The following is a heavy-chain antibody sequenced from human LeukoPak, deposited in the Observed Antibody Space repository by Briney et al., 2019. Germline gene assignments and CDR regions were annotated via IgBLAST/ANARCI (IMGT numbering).Heavy chain of an antibody. Sequence: PSETLSLTCNVSGDSLTSHFWSWIRQTPGKGLEWIGYVFHSGTTNYSPSLKRRVTISLDTSKRQFYLRLASVTDADTAVYYCARRMATVTDAFDIWGRGTMVSVSS. D-gene: IGHD5-24*01. CDR2: VFHSGTT. V-gene: IGHV4-59*08. CDR1: GDSLTSHF. CDR3: ARRMATVTDAFDI. J-gene: IGHJ3*02.